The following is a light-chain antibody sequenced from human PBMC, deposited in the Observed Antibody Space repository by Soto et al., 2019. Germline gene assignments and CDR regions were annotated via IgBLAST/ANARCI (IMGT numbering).Light chain of an antibody. CDR1: QTITNR. V-gene: IGKV1-5*01. Sequence: DIQMTQSPSTVSASVGDRVTITCRASQTITNRLAWYQRKPGKAPKVLIYDASNLESGVPSRFSGSGSGTEFILTIISLQPDDFANYYCQHYGGLWTFGQGTKVEVK. CDR3: QHYGGLWT. CDR2: DAS. J-gene: IGKJ1*01.